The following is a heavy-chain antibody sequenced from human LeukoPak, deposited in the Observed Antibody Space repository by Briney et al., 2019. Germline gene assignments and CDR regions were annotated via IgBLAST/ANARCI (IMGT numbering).Heavy chain of an antibody. J-gene: IGHJ5*02. Sequence: PSETLSLTCTVSGYSISSGYYWGWIRQPPGKGLEWIGTIRHSGTTYYNPSLKSRVTISIDSSKNQFSLKLSSVTAADTAVYYCASLFGDSSGYLNWFDPWGQGTLVTVSS. V-gene: IGHV4-38-2*02. CDR2: IRHSGTT. CDR3: ASLFGDSSGYLNWFDP. CDR1: GYSISSGYY. D-gene: IGHD3-22*01.